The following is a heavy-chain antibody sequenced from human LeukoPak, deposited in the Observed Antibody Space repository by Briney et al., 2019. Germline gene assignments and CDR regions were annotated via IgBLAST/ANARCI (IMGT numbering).Heavy chain of an antibody. CDR2: INPNSGGT. CDR3: ARERGYSGYDGSYYYGMDV. Sequence: ASVKVSCKASGGTFSSYAISWVRQAPGQGLEWMGWINPNSGGTNYAQKFQGRVTMTRDTSISTAYMELSRLRSDDTAVYYCARERGYSGYDGSYYYGMDVWGQGTTVTVSS. V-gene: IGHV1-2*02. D-gene: IGHD5-12*01. J-gene: IGHJ6*02. CDR1: GGTFSSYA.